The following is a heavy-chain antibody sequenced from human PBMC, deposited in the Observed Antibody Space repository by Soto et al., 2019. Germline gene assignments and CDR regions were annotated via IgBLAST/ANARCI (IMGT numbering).Heavy chain of an antibody. J-gene: IGHJ5*02. V-gene: IGHV1-69*06. CDR3: ARDQNSITMIVWPSLTRDYNWFDP. CDR2: IIPIFGTA. Sequence: ASVKVSCKASGGTFSSYAISWVRQAPGQGLEWMGGIIPIFGTANYAQKFQGRVTITADKSTSTAYMELSSLRSEDTAVYYCARDQNSITMIVWPSLTRDYNWFDPWGQGTLVTVSA. D-gene: IGHD3-22*01. CDR1: GGTFSSYA.